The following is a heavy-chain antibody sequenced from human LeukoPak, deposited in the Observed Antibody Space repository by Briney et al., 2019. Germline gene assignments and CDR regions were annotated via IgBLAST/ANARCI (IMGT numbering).Heavy chain of an antibody. V-gene: IGHV3-23*01. Sequence: GGSLRLSCAASGFTFTNSALSWVRQAPGKGLQWVSYISGYGASTFYADSVKGRFTISRDNSKNTLYLQMNSLRAEDTALYYCAKDLRDDPYSSSWYGPDSWGQGTLVTVSS. CDR1: GFTFTNSA. CDR2: ISGYGAST. CDR3: AKDLRDDPYSSSWYGPDS. D-gene: IGHD6-13*01. J-gene: IGHJ4*02.